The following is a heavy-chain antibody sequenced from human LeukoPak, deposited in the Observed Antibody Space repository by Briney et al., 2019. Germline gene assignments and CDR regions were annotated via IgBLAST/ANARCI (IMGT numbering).Heavy chain of an antibody. D-gene: IGHD3-10*01. V-gene: IGHV3-30-3*01. CDR2: TSSDLNVK. J-gene: IGHJ4*02. CDR1: GFTFRNYV. CDR3: AREGYYGSGSPPSLSFDY. Sequence: GGSLRLSCAASGFTFRNYVIHWVRQAPGKGLEWAAVTSSDLNVKLYADSVKGRFTISRDNSRSPLYLQMNSLRPEDTAIYYCAREGYYGSGSPPSLSFDYWGQGTLVTVSS.